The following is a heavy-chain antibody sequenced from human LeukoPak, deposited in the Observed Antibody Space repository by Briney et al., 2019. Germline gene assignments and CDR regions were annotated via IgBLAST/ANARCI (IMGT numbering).Heavy chain of an antibody. J-gene: IGHJ3*02. CDR3: ARPQLLRYFDWLSRVGAFDI. V-gene: IGHV4-30-2*01. CDR1: GGSISSGGYS. D-gene: IGHD3-9*01. Sequence: NPSETLSLTCALSGGSISSGGYSWSWIRQPPGKGLEWIGYIYHSGSTYYNPSLKSRVTISVDRSKNQFSLKLSSVTAADTAVYYCARPQLLRYFDWLSRVGAFDIWGQGTMVTVSS. CDR2: IYHSGST.